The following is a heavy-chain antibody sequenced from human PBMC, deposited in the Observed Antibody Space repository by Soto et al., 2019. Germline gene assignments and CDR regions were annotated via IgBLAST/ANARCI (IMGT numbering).Heavy chain of an antibody. CDR1: GFTFSSYN. CDR2: IWYDSSNK. CDR3: ARDFSPNYSSPSDY. D-gene: IGHD6-6*01. V-gene: IGHV3-33*08. Sequence: PGGSLRLSCEASGFTFSSYNMNWVRQAPGKGLEWVASIWYDSSNKYYADSVKGRFTISRDNSKNTLYLQMNSLRAEDTAVYYCARDFSPNYSSPSDYWGQGTLVTVSS. J-gene: IGHJ4*02.